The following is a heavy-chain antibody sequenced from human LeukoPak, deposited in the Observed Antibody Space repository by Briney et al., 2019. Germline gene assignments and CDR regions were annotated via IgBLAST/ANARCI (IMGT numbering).Heavy chain of an antibody. Sequence: GGSLRLSCAASGFTFSSYWMHWVRQAPGKGLVWVSRINTDGNSTSYADSVKGRFTISRDNAKNTLYLQMNSLRAEDTAVYYCARTLDGVAFDIWGQGTMVTVSS. J-gene: IGHJ3*02. V-gene: IGHV3-74*01. CDR1: GFTFSSYW. D-gene: IGHD3-10*01. CDR2: INTDGNST. CDR3: ARTLDGVAFDI.